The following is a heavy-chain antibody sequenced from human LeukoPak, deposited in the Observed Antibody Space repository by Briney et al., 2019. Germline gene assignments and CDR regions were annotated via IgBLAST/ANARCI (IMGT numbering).Heavy chain of an antibody. Sequence: GGSLRLSCAASGFTFSSYSMNWVRQAPGKGLEWVSYISSSSSTIYYADSVKGRFTFSRDDAKNSLYLQMNSLRDEDTAVYYCAREVVVAATDWFDPWGQGTLVTVSS. CDR3: AREVVVAATDWFDP. D-gene: IGHD2-15*01. CDR1: GFTFSSYS. J-gene: IGHJ5*02. CDR2: ISSSSSTI. V-gene: IGHV3-48*02.